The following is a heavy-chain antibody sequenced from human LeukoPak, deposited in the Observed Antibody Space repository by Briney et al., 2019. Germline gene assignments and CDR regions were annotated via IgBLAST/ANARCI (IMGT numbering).Heavy chain of an antibody. J-gene: IGHJ4*02. CDR1: GFTFSSYS. D-gene: IGHD3-9*01. CDR2: ISSSSSYI. CDR3: AREEGLGDRLVINPAVDY. Sequence: PGGSLRLSCAASGFTFSSYSMNWVREAPGKGLEWVSSISSSSSYIYYADSVKGRFTISRDNAKNSLYLQMNSLRAEDTAVYYCAREEGLGDRLVINPAVDYWGQGTLVTVSS. V-gene: IGHV3-21*01.